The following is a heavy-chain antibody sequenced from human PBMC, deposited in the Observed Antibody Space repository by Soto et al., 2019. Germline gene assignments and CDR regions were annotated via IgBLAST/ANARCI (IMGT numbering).Heavy chain of an antibody. CDR2: ISPYSGNT. CDR1: GYIFVNYG. Sequence: QVQLVQSGDEVRKPGSSVKVSCKASGYIFVNYGIAWVRQAPGQGLEWMGWISPYSGNTHYASKVQGKLTMTTDTSTCTAYMDLGSLTSDDTAVYYCAMVDNVTPTPQDVWGQGTTVTVSS. J-gene: IGHJ6*02. CDR3: AMVDNVTPTPQDV. D-gene: IGHD5-12*01. V-gene: IGHV1-18*01.